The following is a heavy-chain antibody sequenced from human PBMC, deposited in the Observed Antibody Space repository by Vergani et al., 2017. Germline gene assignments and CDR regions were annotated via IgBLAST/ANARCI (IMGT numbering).Heavy chain of an antibody. CDR3: ARDYVSDPDWLVDC. CDR2: INTNTGNP. CDR1: GYTFTDYA. J-gene: IGHJ4*02. D-gene: IGHD3/OR15-3a*01. Sequence: QVQLVQSGSELKKPGASVKVSCEASGYTFTDYAITWVRQAPGQGLEWMGWINTNTGNPTDAQGFTGRFVFSLDTSVSTAYLKINSLKAEDTAVYYGARDYVSDPDWLVDCWGQGTLVTVSS. V-gene: IGHV7-4-1*02.